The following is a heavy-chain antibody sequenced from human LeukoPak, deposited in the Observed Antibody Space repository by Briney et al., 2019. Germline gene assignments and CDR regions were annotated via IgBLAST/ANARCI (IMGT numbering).Heavy chain of an antibody. CDR3: AVDLSNPRMGASYLDS. D-gene: IGHD3-16*01. J-gene: IGHJ4*02. Sequence: SVKVSCKASGFTSTNFAVQWVRQARGQRLEWIGWIIVGSGATKCAQDFQERVTITRDLSTSTLYMELRSLTSEDTAVYYCAVDLSNPRMGASYLDSRGQGTLVTVSS. CDR1: GFTSTNFA. V-gene: IGHV1-58*01. CDR2: IIVGSGAT.